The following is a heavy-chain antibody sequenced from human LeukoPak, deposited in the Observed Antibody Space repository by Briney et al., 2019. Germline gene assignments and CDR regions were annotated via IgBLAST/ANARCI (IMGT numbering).Heavy chain of an antibody. D-gene: IGHD6-13*01. CDR2: IIPIFGTA. CDR3: AREQQLGLDYFDY. V-gene: IGHV1-69*06. CDR1: GGTFSSYA. Sequence: ASVKVSCKASGGTFSSYAISWVRQAPGQGLEWMGGIIPIFGTANYAQKFQGRVTITADKSTSTAYMELSSLRSEDTAVYYCAREQQLGLDYFDYWGQGTLVTVSS. J-gene: IGHJ4*02.